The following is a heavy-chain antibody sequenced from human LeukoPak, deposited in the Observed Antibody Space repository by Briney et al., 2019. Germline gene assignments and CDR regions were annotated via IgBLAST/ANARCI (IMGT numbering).Heavy chain of an antibody. D-gene: IGHD3-10*01. J-gene: IGHJ4*02. CDR2: IYHSGST. Sequence: SETLSLTCAVYGGSFSSYYWGWIRQPPGKGLEWIGSIYHSGSTYYNPSLKSRVTISVDTSKNQFSLKLSSVTAADTAVYYCAGSMVRGVIKLDYWGQGTLVTVSS. CDR1: GGSFSSYY. V-gene: IGHV4-34*01. CDR3: AGSMVRGVIKLDY.